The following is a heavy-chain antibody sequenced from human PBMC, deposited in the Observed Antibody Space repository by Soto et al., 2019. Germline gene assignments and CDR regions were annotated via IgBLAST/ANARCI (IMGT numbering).Heavy chain of an antibody. D-gene: IGHD1-26*01. J-gene: IGHJ4*02. CDR1: GYTFTSYG. CDR2: ISAYNGNT. CDR3: ARTYGGSQMAIDY. Sequence: QVHLVQSGAEVKKPGASVKVSCKASGYTFTSYGISWVRQAPGQGLEGMGCISAYNGNTNYAQKLQDRVTMTTNRSTSTAYIELRSLRSDDTAVYYCARTYGGSQMAIDYWGKGNLVTGTS. V-gene: IGHV1-18*04.